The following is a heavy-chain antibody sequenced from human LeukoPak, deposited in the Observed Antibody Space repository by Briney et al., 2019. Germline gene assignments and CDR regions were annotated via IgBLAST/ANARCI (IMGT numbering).Heavy chain of an antibody. CDR3: ARGSGWFEVDY. Sequence: GGSLRLSCAASGFTFSSYGMHWVRQAPGKGLEWVASIKQDGSEKYYVDSVKGRFTISRDNAKNSLYLQMNSLSAEDAAVYYCARGSGWFEVDYWGQGTLVTVSS. J-gene: IGHJ4*02. D-gene: IGHD6-19*01. CDR1: GFTFSSYG. V-gene: IGHV3-7*01. CDR2: IKQDGSEK.